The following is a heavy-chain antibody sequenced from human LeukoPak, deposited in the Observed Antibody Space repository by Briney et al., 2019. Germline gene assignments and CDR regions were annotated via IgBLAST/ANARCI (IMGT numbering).Heavy chain of an antibody. D-gene: IGHD6-19*01. Sequence: PSETLSLTCTVSGGSISSGGYYWSWIRQPPGKGLEWIGYIYHSGSTYYNPSLKSRVTISVDRSKNQFSLKLSSVTAADTAVYYCARALIGVAAAADWFDPWGQGTLVTVSS. J-gene: IGHJ5*02. CDR1: GGSISSGGYY. V-gene: IGHV4-30-2*01. CDR2: IYHSGST. CDR3: ARALIGVAAAADWFDP.